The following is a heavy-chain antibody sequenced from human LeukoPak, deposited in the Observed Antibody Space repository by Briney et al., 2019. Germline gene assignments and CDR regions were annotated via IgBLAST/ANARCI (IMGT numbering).Heavy chain of an antibody. D-gene: IGHD6-19*01. V-gene: IGHV4-59*01. CDR3: ARFSTRGGWTAQLDY. Sequence: SETLSLTCTVSGGSMTNYYWSWMRQPPGKGLESIGYIYYSGSTNYNPSLKSRVTISIDTSKKQFSLKVNSVTAADTAIYYCARFSTRGGWTAQLDYWGQGTLVTVSS. CDR2: IYYSGST. J-gene: IGHJ4*02. CDR1: GGSMTNYY.